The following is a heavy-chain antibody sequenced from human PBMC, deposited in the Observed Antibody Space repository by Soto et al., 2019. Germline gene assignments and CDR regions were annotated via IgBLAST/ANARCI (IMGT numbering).Heavy chain of an antibody. Sequence: ASVKVSCKASGYTFTSYAMHWVRQAPGQRLEWMGWINAGNGNTKYSQKFQGRVTITRDTSASTAYMELNSLRAEDTAVYYCARDSSGYYSLNWFDPWGQGTLVTVSS. J-gene: IGHJ5*02. CDR2: INAGNGNT. CDR3: ARDSSGYYSLNWFDP. D-gene: IGHD3-22*01. CDR1: GYTFTSYA. V-gene: IGHV1-3*01.